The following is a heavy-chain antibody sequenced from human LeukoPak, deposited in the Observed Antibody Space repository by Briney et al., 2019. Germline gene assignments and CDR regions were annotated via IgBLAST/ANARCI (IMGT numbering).Heavy chain of an antibody. CDR1: GYTFTSYA. CDR3: ARDLEVRGKMDV. V-gene: IGHV1-3*01. CDR2: INAGNGNT. J-gene: IGHJ6*04. Sequence: ASVKVSCKASGYTFTSYAMHWGRQAPGQRLEWMGWINAGNGNTKYSQKFQGRVTIARDTSASTAYMELSSLRSEDTAVYYCARDLEVRGKMDVWGKGTTVTVSS. D-gene: IGHD3-10*01.